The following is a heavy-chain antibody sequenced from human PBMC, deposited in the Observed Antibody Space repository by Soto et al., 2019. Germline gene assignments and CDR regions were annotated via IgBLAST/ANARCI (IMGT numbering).Heavy chain of an antibody. CDR2: IYHAGSV. Sequence: VTYAVAGCSISSRGYWAWIRQSPGKGLEWIGSIYHAGSVYYNPSLNSRVALSLDTSKNHFSLKQTSVTAADTAVYYCARTCDYYGMDVWGQAPTVT. V-gene: IGHV4-38-2*01. CDR3: ARTCDYYGMDV. J-gene: IGHJ6*02. CDR1: GCSISSRGY.